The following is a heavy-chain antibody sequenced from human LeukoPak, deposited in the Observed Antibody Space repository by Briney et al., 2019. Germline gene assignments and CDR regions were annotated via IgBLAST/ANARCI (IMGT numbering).Heavy chain of an antibody. V-gene: IGHV1-2*02. CDR1: GYTFTGYY. J-gene: IGHJ4*02. Sequence: GASVKVSCKASGYTFTGYYMHWVRQAPGQGLEWVGWINPNSGGTNYAQKFQGRVTMTRDTSISTAYMELSRLRSDDTAVYYCARVFRSVRGVISPFDYWGQGTLVTVSS. D-gene: IGHD3-10*01. CDR3: ARVFRSVRGVISPFDY. CDR2: INPNSGGT.